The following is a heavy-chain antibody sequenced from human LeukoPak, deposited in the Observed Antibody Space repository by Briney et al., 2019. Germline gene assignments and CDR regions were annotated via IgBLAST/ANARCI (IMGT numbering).Heavy chain of an antibody. Sequence: SETLSLTCTVSGGSISSYYWSWIRQPAGKGLEWIGRIYTSGSTNYNPSLKSRVTMSVDTSKNQFSLKLSSVTAAGTAVYYCARRGGGYSSGAPPFDYWGQGTLVTVSS. J-gene: IGHJ4*02. CDR2: IYTSGST. CDR3: ARRGGGYSSGAPPFDY. D-gene: IGHD2-15*01. V-gene: IGHV4-4*07. CDR1: GGSISSYY.